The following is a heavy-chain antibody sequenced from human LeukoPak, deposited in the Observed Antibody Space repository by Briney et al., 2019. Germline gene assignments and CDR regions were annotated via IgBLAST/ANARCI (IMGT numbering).Heavy chain of an antibody. CDR3: ARVGPGIAVAN. D-gene: IGHD6-19*01. Sequence: GGSLRLSCAASGFTFSSYSMNWVRQAPGKGLEWVSSISSSSSYIYYADSVKGRFTISRDNAKNSLYLQMNSLRAEDTAVYYCARVGPGIAVANWGQGTLATVSS. CDR2: ISSSSSYI. V-gene: IGHV3-21*01. CDR1: GFTFSSYS. J-gene: IGHJ4*02.